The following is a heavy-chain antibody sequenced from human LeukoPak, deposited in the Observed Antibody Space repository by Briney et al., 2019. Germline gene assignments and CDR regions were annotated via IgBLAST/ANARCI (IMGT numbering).Heavy chain of an antibody. Sequence: GGSLRLSCAASGFTFRDYYMNWIRQPPGKGLEWISYISPSGSDIYYADSLKGRFTISRDNANNSLFLQMNSLRAEDTAVYYSVRDRWSSSWSSGFDYWGQGTLVTVSS. J-gene: IGHJ4*02. CDR2: ISPSGSDI. V-gene: IGHV3-11*04. D-gene: IGHD6-13*01. CDR3: VRDRWSSSWSSGFDY. CDR1: GFTFRDYY.